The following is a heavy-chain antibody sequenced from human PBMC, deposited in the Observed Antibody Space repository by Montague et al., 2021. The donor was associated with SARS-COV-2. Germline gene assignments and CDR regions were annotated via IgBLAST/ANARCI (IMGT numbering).Heavy chain of an antibody. D-gene: IGHD5-24*01. CDR2: IDHSGNT. J-gene: IGHJ4*02. Sequence: SETLSLTCAVYRGSFHIFSWGWIRQSPGKGLEWIGEIDHSGNTKYNPSLESRVTISVDTSKNQFSLNLTSVTAADTAMYYCARGTRVAGITPGFRYWGQGTQVAVSS. CDR1: RGSFHIFS. CDR3: ARGTRVAGITPGFRY. V-gene: IGHV4-34*01.